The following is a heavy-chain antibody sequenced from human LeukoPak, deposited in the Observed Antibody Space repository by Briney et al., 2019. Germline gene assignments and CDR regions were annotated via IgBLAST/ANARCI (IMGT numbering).Heavy chain of an antibody. Sequence: SETLSLTCAVYGGSFSGYYWSWIRQPPGKGLEWIGYVYYSGSTNYNPSLKSRVTISVDTSKNQFSLRLSSVTAADTAVYYCARNRGGDYFDYWGQGTLVTVSS. V-gene: IGHV4-59*01. D-gene: IGHD2/OR15-2a*01. CDR2: VYYSGST. CDR3: ARNRGGDYFDY. J-gene: IGHJ4*02. CDR1: GGSFSGYY.